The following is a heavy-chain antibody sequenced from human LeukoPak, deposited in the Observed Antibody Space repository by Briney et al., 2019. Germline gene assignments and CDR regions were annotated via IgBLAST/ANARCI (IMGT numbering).Heavy chain of an antibody. CDR3: ARGSWDYYDSSGNDY. D-gene: IGHD3-22*01. CDR2: INSDGSST. J-gene: IGHJ4*02. CDR1: GFTFSNYW. V-gene: IGHV3-74*01. Sequence: GGSLRLSCAASGFTFSNYWMHWVRQAPGKGLVWVSRINSDGSSTSYVDSGKGRFTISRDNAKNTLYLQMNSLRAEDTAVYYCARGSWDYYDSSGNDYWGQGTLVTVSS.